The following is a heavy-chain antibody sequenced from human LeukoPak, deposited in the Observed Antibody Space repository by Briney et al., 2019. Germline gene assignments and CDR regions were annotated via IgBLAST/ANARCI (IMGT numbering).Heavy chain of an antibody. J-gene: IGHJ4*02. V-gene: IGHV3-23*01. CDR3: AKDAKYVFFDY. Sequence: GGSLRLSCAASGFTFSSYVMSWVRQAPGKGLEWVSAISGSGGSTYYADSVKGRFTVSRDNSKNTLYLQMNGLRAEDTAVYYCAKDAKYVFFDYWGQGTLVTVSS. D-gene: IGHD4/OR15-4a*01. CDR2: ISGSGGST. CDR1: GFTFSSYV.